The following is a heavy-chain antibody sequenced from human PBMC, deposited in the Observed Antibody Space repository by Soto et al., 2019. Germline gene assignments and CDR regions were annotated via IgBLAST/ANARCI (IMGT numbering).Heavy chain of an antibody. CDR2: MNPNSGNT. J-gene: IGHJ5*02. D-gene: IGHD4-4*01. CDR3: ARLPDVYSNLSYA. CDR1: GYTFTGYY. Sequence: ASVKVSCKASGYTFTGYYMHWVRQAPGQGLEWMGWMNPNSGNTGYAQKFQGRVTMTRNTSISTAYMELSSLRSEDTAVYYCARLPDVYSNLSYAWGQGTLVTVPQ. V-gene: IGHV1-8*02.